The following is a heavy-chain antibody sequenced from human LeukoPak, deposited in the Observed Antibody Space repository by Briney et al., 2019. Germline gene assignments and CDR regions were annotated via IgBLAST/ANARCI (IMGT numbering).Heavy chain of an antibody. CDR3: ARGSSDIVVVPAALRGAFDI. Sequence: SETLSLTCTVSGGSISSYYWSWIRQPPGKGLEWIGYIYYSGSTNYNPSLKSRVTISVDTSKNQFSLKLSSVTAADTAVYYCARGSSDIVVVPAALRGAFDIWGQGTMVTVSS. CDR2: IYYSGST. J-gene: IGHJ3*02. CDR1: GGSISSYY. V-gene: IGHV4-59*01. D-gene: IGHD2-2*01.